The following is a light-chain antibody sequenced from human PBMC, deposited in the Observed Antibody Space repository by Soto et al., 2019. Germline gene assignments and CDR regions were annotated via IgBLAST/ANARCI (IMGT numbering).Light chain of an antibody. Sequence: QSVLTQPASVSGSPGQSITISCTGTSSDVGSRNLVSWYQQYPGKAPKLIIFEASKRPSGVSNRLSGSKSGSTASLTISGLQAEDEADYYCCSNDGSRTYVFGSGTKVTVL. CDR2: EAS. J-gene: IGLJ1*01. V-gene: IGLV2-23*01. CDR1: SSDVGSRNL. CDR3: CSNDGSRTYV.